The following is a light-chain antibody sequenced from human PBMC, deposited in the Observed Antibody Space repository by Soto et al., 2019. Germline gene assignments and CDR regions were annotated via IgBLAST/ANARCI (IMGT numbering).Light chain of an antibody. Sequence: QSALTQPPSVSGAPGQRVTISCTGSSSNIGAGYDVHWYQQLPGTAPKLLIYGNSNRPSGVPDRFSGSKSGTSASLAITGLQAEDEADYYCQSYDSSPWVFGTGTKVTVL. V-gene: IGLV1-40*01. J-gene: IGLJ1*01. CDR2: GNS. CDR3: QSYDSSPWV. CDR1: SSNIGAGYD.